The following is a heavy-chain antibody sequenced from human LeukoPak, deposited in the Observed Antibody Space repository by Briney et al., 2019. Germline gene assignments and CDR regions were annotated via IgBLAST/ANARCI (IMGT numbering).Heavy chain of an antibody. V-gene: IGHV3-30*02. D-gene: IGHD4-23*01. CDR3: ARGARKGDDYGGFFDY. Sequence: AGGSLRLSCAASGFTFSSYGMHWVRQAPGKGLEWVAFIRYDVSNKDYADSVKGRFTISRDNSKNTLYLQMNSLRAEGTAVYYCARGARKGDDYGGFFDYWGQGTLVTVSS. CDR1: GFTFSSYG. CDR2: IRYDVSNK. J-gene: IGHJ4*02.